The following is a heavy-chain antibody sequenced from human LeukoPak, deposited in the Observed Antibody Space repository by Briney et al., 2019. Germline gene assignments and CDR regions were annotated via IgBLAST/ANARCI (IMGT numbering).Heavy chain of an antibody. CDR3: AKDLRAYSHYYMDV. CDR1: GFTFSSYA. D-gene: IGHD2-21*01. J-gene: IGHJ6*03. Sequence: PGGSLRLSSAASGFTFSSYAMSWVRQAPGKGLEWVSAISGSGDSTYYADSVKGRFTISRDNSKNTLYLQMNSLRAEDTAVYYCAKDLRAYSHYYMDVWGKGTTVTVSS. V-gene: IGHV3-23*01. CDR2: ISGSGDST.